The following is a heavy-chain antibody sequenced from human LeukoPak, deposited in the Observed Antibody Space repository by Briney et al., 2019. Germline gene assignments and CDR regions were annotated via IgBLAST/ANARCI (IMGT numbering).Heavy chain of an antibody. Sequence: PSQTLSLTCAVSGGSISSGDYSWSWIRQPPGKGLEWIAYIYHSGSTSYNPSLKSRVIISVHRSRNLFSLKLSSVTAAATAVYYCARGGWELRPFDYWGQGALVTVSS. CDR1: GGSISSGDYS. V-gene: IGHV4-30-2*01. J-gene: IGHJ4*02. D-gene: IGHD1-26*01. CDR2: IYHSGST. CDR3: ARGGWELRPFDY.